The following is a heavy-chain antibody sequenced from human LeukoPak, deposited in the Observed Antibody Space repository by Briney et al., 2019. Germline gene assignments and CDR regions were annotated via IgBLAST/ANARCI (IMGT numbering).Heavy chain of an antibody. J-gene: IGHJ6*04. Sequence: AGGSLRLSCAASGFTFSNYAMSWVRQPPGKGLEWVSLISGSGDTTYYADSVKGRFTISRDNAKNSLYLQMNSLRAEDTAVYYCAELGITMIGGVWGKGTTVTISS. CDR3: AELGITMIGGV. V-gene: IGHV3-23*01. CDR1: GFTFSNYA. CDR2: ISGSGDTT. D-gene: IGHD3-10*02.